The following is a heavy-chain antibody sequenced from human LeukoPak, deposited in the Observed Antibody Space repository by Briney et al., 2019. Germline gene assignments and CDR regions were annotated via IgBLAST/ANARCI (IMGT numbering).Heavy chain of an antibody. V-gene: IGHV3-30*18. Sequence: GTSLRLSCAASGFTFSSGMHWVRQAPGKGLAWVAVISYDGNHKYYGDSVKGRFTISRDNSRNTLYLQMDSLKTEDTAVYYCAKGELHFNTCSFDYWGQGTLVTVSS. D-gene: IGHD1-26*01. J-gene: IGHJ4*02. CDR3: AKGELHFNTCSFDY. CDR1: GFTFSSG. CDR2: ISYDGNHK.